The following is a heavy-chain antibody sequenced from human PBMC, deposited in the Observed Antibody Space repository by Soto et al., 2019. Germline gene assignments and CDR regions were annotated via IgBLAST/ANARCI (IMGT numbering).Heavy chain of an antibody. J-gene: IGHJ4*02. Sequence: QVRLIQSGPEMMQPGASVRDSCKASGFTALSYAFHWVPQAPGQGPEWLGWLNGGVDGTSYSQRFQGRVTITRDTSTNTVYLEVTSLTSEDTAVYYCAREVKGVTSFDYWGQGTLVTVSS. CDR3: AREVKGVTSFDY. D-gene: IGHD3-10*01. V-gene: IGHV1-3*01. CDR2: LNGGVDGT. CDR1: GFTALSYA.